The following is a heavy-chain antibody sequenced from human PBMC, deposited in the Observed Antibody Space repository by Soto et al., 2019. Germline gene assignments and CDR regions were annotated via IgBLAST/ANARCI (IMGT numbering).Heavy chain of an antibody. Sequence: SETLSLTCTVSGGSISSYYWSWIRQPPGKGLEWIGYIYYSGSTNYNPSLKSRVTISVDTSKNQFSLKLSSVTAADTAVYYCAREGGAMTTVGGFDYWGQGTLVTVSS. J-gene: IGHJ4*02. V-gene: IGHV4-59*01. CDR2: IYYSGST. CDR1: GGSISSYY. CDR3: AREGGAMTTVGGFDY. D-gene: IGHD4-17*01.